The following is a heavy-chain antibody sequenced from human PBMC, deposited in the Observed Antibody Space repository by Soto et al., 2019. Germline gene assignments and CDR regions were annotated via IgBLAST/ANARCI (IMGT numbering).Heavy chain of an antibody. CDR2: ISSSGSTI. Sequence: GESLKISCAASGFTFSDYYMSWIRQAPGKGLEWVSYISSSGSTIYYADSVKGRFTISRDNAKNSLYLQMNSLRAEDTAVYYCARAAPNYYGMDVWGQGTTVTVSS. J-gene: IGHJ6*02. D-gene: IGHD6-6*01. CDR1: GFTFSDYY. V-gene: IGHV3-11*01. CDR3: ARAAPNYYGMDV.